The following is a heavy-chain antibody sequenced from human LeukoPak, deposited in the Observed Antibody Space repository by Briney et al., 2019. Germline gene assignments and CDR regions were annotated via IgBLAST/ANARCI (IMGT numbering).Heavy chain of an antibody. CDR2: IDPSDSYT. V-gene: IGHV5-10-1*01. CDR3: ARLLIAAAGTGWYYYYGMDV. J-gene: IGHJ6*04. Sequence: GESLQISCKGSGYSFTSYWISWVRQVPGKGLEWMGRIDPSDSYTNYSPSFQGHVTISADKSISTAYLQWSSLEASDTAMYYCARLLIAAAGTGWYYYYGMDVWGKGTTVTVSS. CDR1: GYSFTSYW. D-gene: IGHD6-13*01.